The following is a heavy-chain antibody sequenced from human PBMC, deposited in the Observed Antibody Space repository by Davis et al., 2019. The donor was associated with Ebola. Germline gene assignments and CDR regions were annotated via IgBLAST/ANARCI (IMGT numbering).Heavy chain of an antibody. D-gene: IGHD3-3*01. CDR3: ARITIFGVAGNAFDI. V-gene: IGHV4-34*01. J-gene: IGHJ3*02. Sequence: SETLSLTCAVYGGSFTDYFWSWIRQPPGKGLEWIGETSHHPDYTNYSPSFGGRVTISVDSSKNQFSLKIHSVTAADTAVYYCARITIFGVAGNAFDIWGQGTKVTVSS. CDR2: TSHHPDYT. CDR1: GGSFTDYF.